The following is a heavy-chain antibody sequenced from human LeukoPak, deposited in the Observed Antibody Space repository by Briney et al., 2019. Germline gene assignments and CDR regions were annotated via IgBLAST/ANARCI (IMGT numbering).Heavy chain of an antibody. Sequence: PSGTLSLTCVVYGGSYSGYYWSWIRQPPGKGLEWIGEIDQSGTTNYNPSLKSRVSISVDTSKKQFSLTLTSMTAADTAVYYCARVPHYYFGYGYFDSSGQGTLVTVSS. CDR1: GGSYSGYY. J-gene: IGHJ4*02. CDR2: IDQSGTT. CDR3: ARVPHYYFGYGYFDS. D-gene: IGHD3-10*01. V-gene: IGHV4-34*01.